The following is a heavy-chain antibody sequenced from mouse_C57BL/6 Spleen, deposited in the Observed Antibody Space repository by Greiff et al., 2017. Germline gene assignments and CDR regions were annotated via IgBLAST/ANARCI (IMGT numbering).Heavy chain of an antibody. CDR2: IRNKANGYTT. J-gene: IGHJ4*01. CDR3: ARSRWDGMDY. CDR1: GFTFTDYY. D-gene: IGHD4-1*01. V-gene: IGHV7-3*01. Sequence: EVKLVESGGGLVQPGGSLSLSCAASGFTFTDYYMSWVRQPPGKALEWLGFIRNKANGYTTEYSASVKGRFTISRDNSQSILYLQMNALRDEDSATYYCARSRWDGMDYWGKGTSVTVSS.